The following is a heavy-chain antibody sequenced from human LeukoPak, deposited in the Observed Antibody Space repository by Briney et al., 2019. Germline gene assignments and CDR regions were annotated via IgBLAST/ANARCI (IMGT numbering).Heavy chain of an antibody. Sequence: SETLSLTCTVSGGSISSSSYYWGWIRQPPGKGLEWIGSIYYSGSTYYNPSLKSRVTISVDTSKNQFSLKLSSVTAADMAVYYCARVRTVYYDSSGSRGEYYYYGMDVWGQGTTVTVSS. V-gene: IGHV4-39*01. CDR2: IYYSGST. J-gene: IGHJ6*02. D-gene: IGHD3-22*01. CDR1: GGSISSSSYY. CDR3: ARVRTVYYDSSGSRGEYYYYGMDV.